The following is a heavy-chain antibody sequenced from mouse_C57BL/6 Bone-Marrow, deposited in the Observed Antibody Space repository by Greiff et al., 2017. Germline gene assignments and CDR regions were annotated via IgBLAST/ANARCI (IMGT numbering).Heavy chain of an antibody. J-gene: IGHJ1*03. Sequence: VQLQQSGAELVRPGASVTLSCKASGYTFTDYEMHWVKQTPVHGLEWIGAIDPETGGTAYNQKFKGKALLTADKSSSTAYMELRSLTSEDSAVYYCTRGGYWYFDVWGTGTTVTVSS. V-gene: IGHV1-15*01. CDR1: GYTFTDYE. CDR3: TRGGYWYFDV. CDR2: IDPETGGT.